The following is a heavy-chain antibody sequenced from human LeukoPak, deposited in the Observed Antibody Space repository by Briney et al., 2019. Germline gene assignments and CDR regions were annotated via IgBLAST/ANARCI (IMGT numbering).Heavy chain of an antibody. Sequence: SQTLSLTCAISGDSLSSNSAAWNWIRQSPSRGLEWLGRTYYRSKWYNDYAVSVKSRITINPDTSKNQFSLQLNSVTPEATAVYYCVSQSGYSSSSLDYWGQGTLVTVSS. CDR1: GDSLSSNSAA. CDR2: TYYRSKWYN. D-gene: IGHD6-6*01. CDR3: VSQSGYSSSSLDY. V-gene: IGHV6-1*01. J-gene: IGHJ4*02.